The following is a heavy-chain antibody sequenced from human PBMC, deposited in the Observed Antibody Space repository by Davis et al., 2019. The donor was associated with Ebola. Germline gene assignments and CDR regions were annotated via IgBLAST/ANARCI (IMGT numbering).Heavy chain of an antibody. Sequence: GESLKISCADSVITFSSYAMTWVRQAPGKGLEWVSAISGSGGTTYYAGSVKGRFTVSRDNSKKTMYLQMNSLRAEDTAVYYCAKGTLHWFTILDYWGQGTLVTVSS. CDR2: ISGSGGTT. D-gene: IGHD3-3*01. J-gene: IGHJ4*02. V-gene: IGHV3-23*01. CDR1: VITFSSYA. CDR3: AKGTLHWFTILDY.